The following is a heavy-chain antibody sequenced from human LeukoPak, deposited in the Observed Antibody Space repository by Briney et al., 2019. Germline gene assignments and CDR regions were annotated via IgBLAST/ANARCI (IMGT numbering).Heavy chain of an antibody. CDR1: GFTFSSYG. CDR3: AKARAMGSYFDY. CDR2: ISYDGTNK. J-gene: IGHJ4*02. D-gene: IGHD5-18*01. V-gene: IGHV3-30*18. Sequence: GRSLRLSCAASGFTFSSYGMHWVRQAPGKGLEWVAVISYDGTNKYYADSVRGRFTISRDNSKNTLYLQMNSLRAEDTAVYYCAKARAMGSYFDYWGQGTLVTVSS.